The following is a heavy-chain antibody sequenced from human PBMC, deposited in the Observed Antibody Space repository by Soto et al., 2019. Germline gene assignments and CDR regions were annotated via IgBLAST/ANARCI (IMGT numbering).Heavy chain of an antibody. V-gene: IGHV4-59*08. CDR2: IYYSGST. CDR3: ARQFSRSVIYFDY. D-gene: IGHD6-25*01. J-gene: IGHJ4*02. CDR1: GGSISSYY. Sequence: SETLSLTCTVSGGSISSYYWSWIRQPPGKGLEWIGYIYYSGSTNYNPSLKSRVTISVDTSKNQFSLKLSSVTAADTAVYCCARQFSRSVIYFDYWGQGTLVTVSS.